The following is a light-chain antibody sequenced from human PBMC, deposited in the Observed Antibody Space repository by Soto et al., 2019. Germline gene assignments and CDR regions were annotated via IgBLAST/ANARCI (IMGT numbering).Light chain of an antibody. Sequence: DIQMTQSPYTLSAAVGDRVTLTCRASQSISSWLAWYQQKPGQAPKLLIYKASTLQSGVPSRFSGSGSGTEFTLAISNLQPDDSATYYCQQYNDNWTFGQGTKVDIK. CDR2: KAS. CDR1: QSISSW. J-gene: IGKJ1*01. CDR3: QQYNDNWT. V-gene: IGKV1-5*03.